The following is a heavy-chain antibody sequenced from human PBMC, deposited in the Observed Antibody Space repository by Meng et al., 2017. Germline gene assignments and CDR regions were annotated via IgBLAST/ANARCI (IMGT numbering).Heavy chain of an antibody. V-gene: IGHV3-21*01. Sequence: EVQLVGSWGGLVKPWGSLGLSCAGSGLTFSSYSMNWVRQAPGKVLEWVSSISSSSSYIYYADSVKGRFTISRDNAKNSLYLQMNSLRAEDTAVYYCARVQQWLAYDYWGQGTLVTVSS. CDR1: GLTFSSYS. CDR3: ARVQQWLAYDY. D-gene: IGHD6-19*01. J-gene: IGHJ4*02. CDR2: ISSSSSYI.